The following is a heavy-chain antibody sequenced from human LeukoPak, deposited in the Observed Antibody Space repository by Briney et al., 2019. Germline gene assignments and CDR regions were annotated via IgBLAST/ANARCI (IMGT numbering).Heavy chain of an antibody. V-gene: IGHV1-8*01. D-gene: IGHD3-22*01. Sequence: ASVKVSCRASGYTFTTYDITWVRQATGQGLEWMGWMNPNNGNTGYAQKFQGRVTMTRDTSISTAYTELSSLRSEDTAVYYCARGFMGYDSSDYAFSYHWGQGTLVTVSS. CDR3: ARGFMGYDSSDYAFSYH. CDR1: GYTFTTYD. CDR2: MNPNNGNT. J-gene: IGHJ5*02.